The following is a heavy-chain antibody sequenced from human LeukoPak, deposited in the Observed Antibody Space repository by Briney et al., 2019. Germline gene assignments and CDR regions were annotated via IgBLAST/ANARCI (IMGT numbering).Heavy chain of an antibody. J-gene: IGHJ4*02. V-gene: IGHV3-66*01. CDR3: ARDSTVTTLDY. CDR1: EFTVSSNY. CDR2: IYSGGNT. D-gene: IGHD4-17*01. Sequence: GGSLRLSCVASEFTVSSNYMTWVRQAPGKGLEWVSVIYSGGNTYYADSVKGRFTISRDNSKKTLYLQMNRLRAEDTAVYYCARDSTVTTLDYWGQGTLVTVPS.